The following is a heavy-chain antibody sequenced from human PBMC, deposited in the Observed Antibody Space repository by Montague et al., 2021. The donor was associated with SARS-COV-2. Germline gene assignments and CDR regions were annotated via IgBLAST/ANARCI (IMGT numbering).Heavy chain of an antibody. CDR2: IYYSGST. CDR1: GGSISSYY. V-gene: IGHV4-59*01. Sequence: SETLSLTCTVSGGSISSYYWIWIRQPPGKGLEWIGYIYYSGSTNYNPSLKSRVTISVDTSKNQFSLKLSSVTAADTAVYYCAGGFDIWGQGTMVTVSS. CDR3: AGGFDI. J-gene: IGHJ3*02.